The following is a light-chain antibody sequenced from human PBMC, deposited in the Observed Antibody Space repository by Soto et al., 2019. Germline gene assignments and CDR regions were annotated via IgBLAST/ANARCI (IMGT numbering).Light chain of an antibody. CDR1: SNDIGAYKY. CDR3: SSYTTGSTLYV. J-gene: IGLJ1*01. Sequence: QSALTQPASVSGSPGQSITISCTGSSNDIGAYKYVSWYQQYPGKAPKLIIFEVSNRPSGVSNRFSGSKSGNTASLTIAGLQAEDEADYQCSSYTTGSTLYVFGGGTKLTVL. CDR2: EVS. V-gene: IGLV2-14*01.